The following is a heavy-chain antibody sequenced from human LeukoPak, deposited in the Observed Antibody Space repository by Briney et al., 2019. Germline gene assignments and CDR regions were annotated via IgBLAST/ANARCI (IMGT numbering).Heavy chain of an antibody. Sequence: SETLSLTCTVSGGSISSYYWSWIRQPPGKGPEWIGYIYYSGSTNYNPSLKSRVTISVDTSKNQFSLKLSSVTAADTAVYYCARWGIENYFDYWGQGTLVTVSS. CDR1: GGSISSYY. J-gene: IGHJ4*02. CDR3: ARWGIENYFDY. D-gene: IGHD3-16*01. CDR2: IYYSGST. V-gene: IGHV4-59*01.